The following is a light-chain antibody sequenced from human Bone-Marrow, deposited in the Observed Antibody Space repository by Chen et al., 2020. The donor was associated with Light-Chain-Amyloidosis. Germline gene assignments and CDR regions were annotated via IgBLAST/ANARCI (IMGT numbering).Light chain of an antibody. J-gene: IGLJ2*01. CDR2: RNN. CDR1: SSNIGSNY. V-gene: IGLV1-47*01. CDR3: AAWDDSLSGRVI. Sequence: QSVLTQPPSSSGTPGPRVTILCSVSSSNIGSNYVYWYQQLPGTAPKLFIYRNNQRPSGVPDRFSGSKSGTSASLAISGLRSEDEADYYCAAWDDSLSGRVIFGGGTKLIVL.